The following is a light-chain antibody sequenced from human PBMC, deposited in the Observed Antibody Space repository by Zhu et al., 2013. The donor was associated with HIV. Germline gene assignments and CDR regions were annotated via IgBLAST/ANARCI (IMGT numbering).Light chain of an antibody. CDR3: AAWDDSLSGWV. Sequence: QSALTQPRSVSGSAGQSVTISCTGPTSDVGDYNYVSWYQQHPGKVPKLMIYDVTKRPSGVPDRFSGSKSGTSASLAISGLRSEDEADYYCAAWDDSLSGWVFGGGTKLTVL. CDR2: DVT. J-gene: IGLJ3*02. V-gene: IGLV2-11*01. CDR1: TSDVGDYNY.